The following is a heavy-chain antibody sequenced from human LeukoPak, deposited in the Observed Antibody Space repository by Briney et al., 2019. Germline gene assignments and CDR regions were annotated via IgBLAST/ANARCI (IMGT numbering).Heavy chain of an antibody. CDR3: ARDRGYYGSGSSNWFDP. V-gene: IGHV4-59*11. J-gene: IGHJ5*02. D-gene: IGHD3-10*01. CDR2: IYYSGST. Sequence: SETLSLTCTVSGGSISSHYWSWVRQPPGKGLEWIGYIYYSGSTNYNPSLKSRVTISVDTSKNQFSLKLSSVTAADTAVYYCARDRGYYGSGSSNWFDPWGQGTLVTVSS. CDR1: GGSISSHY.